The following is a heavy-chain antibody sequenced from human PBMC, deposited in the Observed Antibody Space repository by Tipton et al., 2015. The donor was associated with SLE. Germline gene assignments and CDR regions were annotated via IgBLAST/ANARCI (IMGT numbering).Heavy chain of an antibody. Sequence: TLSLTCVVSGGSISSRYWNWIRQPPGKGLEWIGYILYTGTTNCNPSLKSRVTISVDTSKNQFSLKLSSMSAADTAVYYCARGGIMFGAPDDAFDIWGQGSMVTVSS. CDR1: GGSISSRY. D-gene: IGHD3-16*01. V-gene: IGHV4-59*11. CDR3: ARGGIMFGAPDDAFDI. CDR2: ILYTGTT. J-gene: IGHJ3*02.